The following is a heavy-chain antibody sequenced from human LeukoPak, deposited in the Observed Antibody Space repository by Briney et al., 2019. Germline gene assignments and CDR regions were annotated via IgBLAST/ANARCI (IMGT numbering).Heavy chain of an antibody. J-gene: IGHJ4*02. CDR1: GFTFSSYA. V-gene: IGHV3-23*01. D-gene: IGHD6-13*01. Sequence: GGSLRLSCAASGFTFSSYAMSWVRQAPGKGLEWVSAISGSGGSTYYADSVKGRFTIYRDNSKNTLYLQMNSLRAEDTAVYYCAKDRDRSSWYPLSDYWGQGTLVTVSS. CDR3: AKDRDRSSWYPLSDY. CDR2: ISGSGGST.